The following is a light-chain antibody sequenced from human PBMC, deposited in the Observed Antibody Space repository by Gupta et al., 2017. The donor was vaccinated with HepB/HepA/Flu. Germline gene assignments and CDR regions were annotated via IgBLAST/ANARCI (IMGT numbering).Light chain of an antibody. Sequence: EIVLTQSPGTLSLSQGERATLSCRASQYVNIYLAWYQQKPGQAPRLLIYDASNRATGIPAKFSGSGYGTDFTLTISSLEPEDFAVYYCQQRRSWPITFGQGTRLEIK. CDR1: QYVNIY. V-gene: IGKV3-11*01. CDR2: DAS. CDR3: QQRRSWPIT. J-gene: IGKJ5*01.